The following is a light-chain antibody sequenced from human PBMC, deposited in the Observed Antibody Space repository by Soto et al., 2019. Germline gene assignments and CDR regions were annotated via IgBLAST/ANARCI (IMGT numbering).Light chain of an antibody. Sequence: EIVVTQSPATLSVSPGERATLSCRASQSVRRNLAWYQQKPGQTPRLLIYDASSRATGVPARFSGSGSGTEFSRTISSLQSEDFAVYYCQQYDNWPPEWTFGQGTRVDLK. V-gene: IGKV3-15*01. J-gene: IGKJ1*01. CDR2: DAS. CDR3: QQYDNWPPEWT. CDR1: QSVRRN.